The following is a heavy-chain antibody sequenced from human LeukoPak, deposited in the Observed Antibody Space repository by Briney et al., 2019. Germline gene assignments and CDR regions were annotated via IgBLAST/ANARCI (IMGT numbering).Heavy chain of an antibody. CDR2: IWFDGSNK. Sequence: SGGSLRLSCAASGLTFSSYGMHWVRQAPGKGLEWVAVIWFDGSNKNYADSVKGRFTVSRDNSKNTLYLQMNSLRAGDTAVYYCARGGGGSGYYDYWGQGSLVTVSS. CDR3: ARGGGGSGYYDY. D-gene: IGHD6-19*01. CDR1: GLTFSSYG. J-gene: IGHJ4*02. V-gene: IGHV3-33*01.